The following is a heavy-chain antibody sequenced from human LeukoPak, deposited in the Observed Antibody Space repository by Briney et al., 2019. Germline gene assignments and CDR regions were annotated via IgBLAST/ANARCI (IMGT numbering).Heavy chain of an antibody. CDR3: ACGTIVFDI. J-gene: IGHJ3*02. CDR1: GFTFSSYG. D-gene: IGHD3-22*01. Sequence: GGSLRLSCAASGFTFSSYGMHWVRQAPGKGLEWVAVISYDGSNKYYADSVKGRFTISRDNSKNTLYLQMNSLRAGDTAVYYCACGTIVFDIWGQGTMVTVSS. V-gene: IGHV3-30*03. CDR2: ISYDGSNK.